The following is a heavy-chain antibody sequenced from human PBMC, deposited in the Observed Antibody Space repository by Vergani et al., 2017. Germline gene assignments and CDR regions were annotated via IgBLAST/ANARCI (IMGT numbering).Heavy chain of an antibody. J-gene: IGHJ5*02. D-gene: IGHD6-6*01. Sequence: EVQLVESGGGLVKPGGSLRLSCAASGFTFSNAWMSWVRQAPGKGLEWVGRIKSKTDGGTTDYAAPVKGRFTISRDNAKNALYLQMNSLRAEDTAVYYCAREWEVAAHNWFDPWGQGTLVTVSS. CDR1: GFTFSNAW. CDR3: AREWEVAAHNWFDP. V-gene: IGHV3-15*01. CDR2: IKSKTDGGTT.